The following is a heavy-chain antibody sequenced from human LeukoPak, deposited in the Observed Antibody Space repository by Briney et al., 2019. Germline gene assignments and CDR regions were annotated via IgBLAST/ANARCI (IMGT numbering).Heavy chain of an antibody. J-gene: IGHJ4*02. V-gene: IGHV1-2*02. CDR1: GYTFTGYY. Sequence: ASVKVSCKASGYTFTGYYIHWVRQAPGQGLEWMGWINPNSGGTKYAQKFQGRVTMTRDTSITIAYMELSRLRSDDTALYYCAREGYYDSGSYYIVWGQGTLVTVSS. D-gene: IGHD3-10*01. CDR2: INPNSGGT. CDR3: AREGYYDSGSYYIV.